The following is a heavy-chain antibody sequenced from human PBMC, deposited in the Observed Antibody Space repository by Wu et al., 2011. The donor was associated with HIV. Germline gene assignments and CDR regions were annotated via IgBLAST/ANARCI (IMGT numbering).Heavy chain of an antibody. CDR1: GGSFSSYA. J-gene: IGHJ4*02. CDR3: ARDGTYDSSNRYDY. V-gene: IGHV1-69*14. D-gene: IGHD6-13*01. CDR2: IIPVFGAA. Sequence: QVQLVQSGAEVKKPGSSVKVSCKAFGGSFSSYAISWVRQAPGQGLEWMGGIIPVFGAARYAQKFQGRVTITADKSTSTAYMELSSLRSEDTAVYYCARDGTYDSSNRYDYWGQGTLVTGLL.